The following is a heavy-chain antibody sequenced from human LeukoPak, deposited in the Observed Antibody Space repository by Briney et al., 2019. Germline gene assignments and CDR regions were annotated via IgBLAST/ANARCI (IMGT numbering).Heavy chain of an antibody. J-gene: IGHJ6*04. CDR2: ISSSGSTI. CDR3: AELGITMIGGV. CDR1: GFTFSSYE. D-gene: IGHD3-10*02. V-gene: IGHV3-48*03. Sequence: GGSLRLSCAASGFTFSSYEMNWVRQAPGKGLEWVSYISSSGSTIYYADSVKGRFTISRNNAKNSLYLQMNSLRAEDTAVYYCAELGITMIGGVWGKGTTVTVSS.